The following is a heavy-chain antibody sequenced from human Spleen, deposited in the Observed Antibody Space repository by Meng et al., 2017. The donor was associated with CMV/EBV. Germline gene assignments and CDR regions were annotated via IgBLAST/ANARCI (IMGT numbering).Heavy chain of an antibody. CDR3: AKDIRLSSYYYGMDV. CDR1: AFTFSSYA. J-gene: IGHJ6*02. Sequence: GGSLRLSCAASAFTFSSYAMSWVRQAPGKGLEWVSVIYSGGSSTYYADSVKGRFTISRDNSKNTLYLQMNSLRAEDTAVYYCAKDIRLSSYYYGMDVWGQGTTVTVSS. V-gene: IGHV3-23*03. CDR2: IYSGGSST. D-gene: IGHD3-16*01.